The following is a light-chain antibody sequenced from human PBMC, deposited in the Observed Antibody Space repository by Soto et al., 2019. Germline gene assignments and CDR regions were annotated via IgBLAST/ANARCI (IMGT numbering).Light chain of an antibody. CDR3: QHGHTFPLT. CDR1: QDIGDA. Sequence: DIQMTQSPSSVSASVGDRVTITCRASQDIGDALAWHQQRPGEAPNLLIYSADTLHSGVPSRFSGSRSGTDFILTISSLQPEYFATYYCQHGHTFPLTFGGGTKVEIK. J-gene: IGKJ4*01. CDR2: SAD. V-gene: IGKV1-12*01.